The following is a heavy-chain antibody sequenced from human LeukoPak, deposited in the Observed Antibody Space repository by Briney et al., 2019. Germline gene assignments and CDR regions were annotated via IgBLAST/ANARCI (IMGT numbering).Heavy chain of an antibody. J-gene: IGHJ4*02. Sequence: PGGSLRLSCAASGFTFSAYSMNWVRQDPGKGLELVSSISIGSNYIDYADSVKGRFTISRDNPKNSLYLHMNRLTGEDTAVDYCGRIWERNIVSTYWDDYWGQGPLVRVS. CDR3: GRIWERNIVSTYWDDY. CDR2: ISIGSNYI. D-gene: IGHD5/OR15-5a*01. CDR1: GFTFSAYS. V-gene: IGHV3-21*01.